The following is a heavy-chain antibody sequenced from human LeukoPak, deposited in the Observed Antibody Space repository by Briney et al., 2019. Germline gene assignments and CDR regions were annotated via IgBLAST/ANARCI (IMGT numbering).Heavy chain of an antibody. CDR2: ISGSGGST. CDR1: GFTFSSYA. J-gene: IGHJ4*02. D-gene: IGHD3-22*01. CDR3: AKVSSGYYYGDDY. Sequence: GGSLRLSCAASGFTFSSYAMSWVRQAPGKGLEWVSAISGSGGSTYYADSVKGRFTISRDNSKDTLYLQMNSLRAEDTAVYYCAKVSSGYYYGDDYWGQGTLVTVSS. V-gene: IGHV3-23*01.